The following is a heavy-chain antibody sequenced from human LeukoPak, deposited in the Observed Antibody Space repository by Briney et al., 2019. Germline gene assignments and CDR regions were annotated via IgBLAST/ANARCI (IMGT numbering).Heavy chain of an antibody. Sequence: GASVKVSCKASGYTFSSYDINWVRQATGQGLEWMGWMNPNSGNTGYAQKFQGRVTMTRNTSISTAYMELSSLSSEDTAVYHCARGGTDYYKTGYFDYWGQGSLVTVSS. D-gene: IGHD3-22*01. CDR3: ARGGTDYYKTGYFDY. CDR1: GYTFSSYD. J-gene: IGHJ4*02. CDR2: MNPNSGNT. V-gene: IGHV1-8*01.